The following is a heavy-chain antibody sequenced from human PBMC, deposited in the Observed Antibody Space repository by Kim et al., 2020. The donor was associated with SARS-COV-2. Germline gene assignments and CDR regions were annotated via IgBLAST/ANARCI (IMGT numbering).Heavy chain of an antibody. J-gene: IGHJ6*02. V-gene: IGHV1-2*06. CDR1: GYTFTGYY. CDR3: ARERCSSTSCYTAYYYYGMDV. D-gene: IGHD2-2*02. Sequence: ASVKVSCKASGYTFTGYYMHWVRQAPGQGLEWMGRINPNSGGTNYAQKFQGRVTMTRDTSISTAYMELSRLRSDDTAVYYCARERCSSTSCYTAYYYYGMDVWGQGTTVTVSS. CDR2: INPNSGGT.